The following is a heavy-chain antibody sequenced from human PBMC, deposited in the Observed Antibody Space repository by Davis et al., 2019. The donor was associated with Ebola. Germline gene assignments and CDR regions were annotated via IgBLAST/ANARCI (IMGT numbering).Heavy chain of an antibody. J-gene: IGHJ6*02. Sequence: LSLTCAASGFTFSSHGMYWVRQAPGKGLERVAVIWYDGSNKYYADSVEGRFTISRDNSKNTLYLQMNSLRAEDTAVYYCARDRVADHDFWRGYYFYGMDVWGQGTTVTVSS. CDR3: ARDRVADHDFWRGYYFYGMDV. V-gene: IGHV3-33*01. CDR1: GFTFSSHG. CDR2: IWYDGSNK. D-gene: IGHD3-3*01.